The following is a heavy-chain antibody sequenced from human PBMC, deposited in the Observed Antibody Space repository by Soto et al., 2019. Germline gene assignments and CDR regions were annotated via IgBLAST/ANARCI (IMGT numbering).Heavy chain of an antibody. V-gene: IGHV3-23*01. J-gene: IGHJ3*02. CDR2: ISGSGGST. Sequence: GVSLRLSCAASGFTFSSYAMSWVRQAPGKGLEWVSAISGSGGSTYYADSVKGRFTISRDNSKNTLYLQMNSLRAEDTAVYYCAKDATYYDFWSGYPRPFDAFDIWGQGTMVTVSS. CDR3: AKDATYYDFWSGYPRPFDAFDI. CDR1: GFTFSSYA. D-gene: IGHD3-3*01.